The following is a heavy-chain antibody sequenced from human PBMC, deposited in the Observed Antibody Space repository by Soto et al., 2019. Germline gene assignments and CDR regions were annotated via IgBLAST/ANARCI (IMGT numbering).Heavy chain of an antibody. Sequence: QVQLVQSGAEVKKPGASVKVSCKASGYTFTSYDINWVRQATGQGLEWMGWMNPNSGNTGYAQKFQGRVTMTRNTSISHGNMEVGHLGTEGPGGSCRARGVGGWFDPRGQGTLVTVSS. V-gene: IGHV1-8*01. CDR2: MNPNSGNT. J-gene: IGHJ5*02. CDR3: ARGVGGWFDP. D-gene: IGHD1-26*01. CDR1: GYTFTSYD.